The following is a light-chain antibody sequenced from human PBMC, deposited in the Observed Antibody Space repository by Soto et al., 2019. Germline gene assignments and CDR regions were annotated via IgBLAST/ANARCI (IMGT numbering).Light chain of an antibody. Sequence: QSVLTHPAAVSGPPGQSITISCTGTSGDIDTYDFVSWYQVHPGKAPKLMIYDVTYRPSGVSDRFTGSRSDNAASLTISGLQPEDEAVYYCNSYTTNNAFVFGTGTKVTVL. CDR3: NSYTTNNAFV. J-gene: IGLJ1*01. V-gene: IGLV2-14*03. CDR1: SGDIDTYDF. CDR2: DVT.